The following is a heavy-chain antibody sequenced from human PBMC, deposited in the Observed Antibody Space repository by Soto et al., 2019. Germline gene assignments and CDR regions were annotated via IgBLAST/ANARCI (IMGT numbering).Heavy chain of an antibody. D-gene: IGHD1-26*01. V-gene: IGHV3-21*01. J-gene: IGHJ6*02. CDR2: ITDSAYYI. Sequence: PGGSLRLSCAASGFTFSDYTMNWVRQAPGKGLEWVSSITDSAYYIYYADSVKGRFTISRDNVKNSLSLRMSSLRAEDTAVYYCARDRAPEMGNSLVYGMDVWGQGTTVTVSS. CDR3: ARDRAPEMGNSLVYGMDV. CDR1: GFTFSDYT.